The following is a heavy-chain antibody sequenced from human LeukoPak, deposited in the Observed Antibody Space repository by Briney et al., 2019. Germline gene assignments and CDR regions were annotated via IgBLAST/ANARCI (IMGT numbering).Heavy chain of an antibody. CDR2: IFYSGGT. Sequence: SETLSLTCTVSGGSLTTPNYYWGWVRLPPRKGLEWIGNIFYSGGTYYNQSLQSRVTISLDTSKNQFSLKLNSVTAADTAVYYCARHVRKRGIAAAGSPGWFDPWGQGTLATVSS. D-gene: IGHD6-13*01. CDR1: GGSLTTPNYY. CDR3: ARHVRKRGIAAAGSPGWFDP. V-gene: IGHV4-39*01. J-gene: IGHJ5*02.